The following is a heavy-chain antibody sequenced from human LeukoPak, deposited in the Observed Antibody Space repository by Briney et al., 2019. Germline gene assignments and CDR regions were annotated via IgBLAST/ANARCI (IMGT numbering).Heavy chain of an antibody. CDR2: ISGSGGST. V-gene: IGHV3-23*01. D-gene: IGHD1-26*01. J-gene: IGHJ4*02. CDR1: GFRFSSYA. CDR3: AKDLIGRYPDYFDY. Sequence: GGSLRLSCAASGFRFSSYAMSWVRQAPGKGLDWVSGISGSGGSTYYADSVKGRFTISRDNSKNTLYLQMNSLRAEDTAVYYCAKDLIGRYPDYFDYWGQGTLVTVSS.